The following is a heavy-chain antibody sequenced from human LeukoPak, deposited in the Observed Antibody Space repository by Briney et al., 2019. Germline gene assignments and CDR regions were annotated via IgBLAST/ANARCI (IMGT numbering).Heavy chain of an antibody. J-gene: IGHJ6*02. CDR3: ATVTTIYYYYGMDV. D-gene: IGHD4-17*01. Sequence: GESLKIACKGSGYSFTSYWITWVRQMPGKGLEWMGRIDPSDSYTNYSPSFQGHVTISADKSISTAYLQWSSLKASDTAMYYCATVTTIYYYYGMDVWGQGTTVTVSS. V-gene: IGHV5-10-1*01. CDR1: GYSFTSYW. CDR2: IDPSDSYT.